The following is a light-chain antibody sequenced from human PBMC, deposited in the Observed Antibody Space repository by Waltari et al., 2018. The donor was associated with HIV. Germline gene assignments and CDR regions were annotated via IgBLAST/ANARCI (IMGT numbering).Light chain of an antibody. CDR3: ASWDDRLNGWV. Sequence: QSVLTQPPSLSEAPRQRVTISCSGSHSNIGNNAVNWYQQLPGKAPKLLIYYNYLRPSGCPDRFSGSRSGTSASLAISGLQSEDEAHYYCASWDDRLNGWVFGGGTQLTVL. CDR2: YNY. J-gene: IGLJ3*02. V-gene: IGLV1-36*01. CDR1: HSNIGNNA.